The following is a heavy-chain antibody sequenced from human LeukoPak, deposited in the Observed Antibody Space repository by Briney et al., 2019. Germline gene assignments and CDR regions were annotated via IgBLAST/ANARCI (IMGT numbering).Heavy chain of an antibody. Sequence: SETLSLTCTVSGDSISTTFYYWGWIRQPPGKGLEWIGSVYHNGDTYYNPSLKSRVTISVDTSKNQFSLKLSSVTAADTAVYYCARGGYYGSGNDFRFDPWGQGTLVTVSS. CDR2: VYHNGDT. V-gene: IGHV4-39*07. D-gene: IGHD3-10*01. CDR3: ARGGYYGSGNDFRFDP. J-gene: IGHJ5*02. CDR1: GDSISTTFYY.